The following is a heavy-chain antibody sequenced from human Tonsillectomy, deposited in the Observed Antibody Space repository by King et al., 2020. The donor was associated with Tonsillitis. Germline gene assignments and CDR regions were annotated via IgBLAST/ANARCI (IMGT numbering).Heavy chain of an antibody. D-gene: IGHD3-16*01. CDR3: ARVIDKCFYLAY. CDR2: IRKKANSYST. V-gene: IGHV3-72*01. J-gene: IGHJ4*02. Sequence: VQLVESGGGLVQPGGSLRLSCAASGFTFSDHYMDWVRQAPGKGLEWLGRIRKKANSYSTEYAESVKGRFTISRDDSKTSMYLQMNNLKTEDTAVYYCARVIDKCFYLAYWGQGTLVPVSS. CDR1: GFTFSDHY.